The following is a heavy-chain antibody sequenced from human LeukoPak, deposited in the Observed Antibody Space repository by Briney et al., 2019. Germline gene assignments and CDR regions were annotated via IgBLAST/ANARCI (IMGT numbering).Heavy chain of an antibody. CDR3: ARRGGYYGSGKTYWFDP. V-gene: IGHV4-39*01. D-gene: IGHD3-10*01. CDR1: GGSISSSSYY. CDR2: IFYTGSA. J-gene: IGHJ5*02. Sequence: SETLSLTCTVSGGSISSSSYYWVWIRQPPGKGVEWIGTIFYTGSAYYNPSLKSRVTISVDTSKNQFSLKLSSVTAADTAVYYCARRGGYYGSGKTYWFDPWGQGTLVTVSS.